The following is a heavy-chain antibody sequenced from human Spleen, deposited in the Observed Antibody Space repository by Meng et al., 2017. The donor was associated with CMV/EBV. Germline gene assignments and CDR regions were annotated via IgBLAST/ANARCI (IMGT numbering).Heavy chain of an antibody. V-gene: IGHV4-34*01. CDR1: SFSGHY. CDR3: ARESSIRLAYNNYWFFDL. J-gene: IGHJ2*01. CDR2: INHSGST. Sequence: SFSGHYGSWIRQPPGKGLEWIGEINHSGSTSYNPSRKSRVAISVDTSKNEVSLKVNSVTAADTAVYYCARESSIRLAYNNYWFFDLWGRGTLVTVSS. D-gene: IGHD5-24*01.